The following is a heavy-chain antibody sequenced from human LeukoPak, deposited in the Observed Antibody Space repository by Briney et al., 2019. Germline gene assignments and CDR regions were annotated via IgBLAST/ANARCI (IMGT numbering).Heavy chain of an antibody. Sequence: SETLSITCTVSGGSINSSSYYWGWIRPPPGKGLEWIGSIYYSGSTYYNPSLKSRVTISVDTSKNQFSLKLSSVTAADTAVYYCARQALLYYYGSGRYYFDYWGQGTLVTVSS. CDR1: GGSINSSSYY. CDR3: ARQALLYYYGSGRYYFDY. D-gene: IGHD3-10*01. J-gene: IGHJ4*02. CDR2: IYYSGST. V-gene: IGHV4-39*01.